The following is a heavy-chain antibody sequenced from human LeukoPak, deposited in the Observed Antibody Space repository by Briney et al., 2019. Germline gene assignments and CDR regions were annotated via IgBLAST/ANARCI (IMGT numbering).Heavy chain of an antibody. D-gene: IGHD1-26*01. Sequence: GGSLRLSCAASGFTFSSYEMNWVRQAPGKGLEWVSYISSSGSTIYYADSVKGRFTISRDNAKNSLYLQMNSLRVEDTALYYCARKGLGGELGGFDYWGQGTLVTVSS. CDR3: ARKGLGGELGGFDY. CDR1: GFTFSSYE. CDR2: ISSSGSTI. J-gene: IGHJ4*02. V-gene: IGHV3-48*03.